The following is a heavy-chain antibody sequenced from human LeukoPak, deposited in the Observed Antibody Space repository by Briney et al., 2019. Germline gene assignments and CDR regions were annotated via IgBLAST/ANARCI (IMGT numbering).Heavy chain of an antibody. D-gene: IGHD2-2*02. CDR3: ARGGGFAID. J-gene: IGHJ4*02. Sequence: PGGSLRLSCAASGFTFSSYAMSWVRQAPGKGLEWVSAISGSGGSTYYADSVKGRFTISRDNAKNSLYLQMNSLRAEDTAVYYCARGGGFAIDWGQGTLVTVSS. CDR1: GFTFSSYA. V-gene: IGHV3-23*01. CDR2: ISGSGGST.